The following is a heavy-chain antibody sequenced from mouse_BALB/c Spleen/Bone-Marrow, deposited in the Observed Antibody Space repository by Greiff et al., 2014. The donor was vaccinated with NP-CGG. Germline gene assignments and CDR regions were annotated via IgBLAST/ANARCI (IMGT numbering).Heavy chain of an antibody. CDR3: VSYYYGNYFDS. D-gene: IGHD1-1*01. CDR2: IDPANGNT. Sequence: VQLQQSGAELVKPGASVKSSCTASGFNIKDTYMHWVKQRPEQGLEWIGRIDPANGNTKYDPKFQGKATITADTSSNTAYLQLSSLTSEDTAVYYCVSYYYGNYFDSWGQGTTLTVSS. J-gene: IGHJ2*01. V-gene: IGHV14-3*02. CDR1: GFNIKDTY.